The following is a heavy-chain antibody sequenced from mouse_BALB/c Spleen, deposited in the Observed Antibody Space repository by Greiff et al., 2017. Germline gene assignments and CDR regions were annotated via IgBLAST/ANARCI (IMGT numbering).Heavy chain of an antibody. CDR1: GYSITSGYS. V-gene: IGHV3-1*02. CDR2: IHYSGST. J-gene: IGHJ4*01. D-gene: IGHD3-2*02. CDR3: ARSGLYYAMDY. Sequence: VQLQQSGPDLVKPSQSLSLTCTVTGYSITSGYSWHWIRQFPGNKLEWMGYIHYSGSTNYNPSLKSRISITQDTSKNQFFLQWNAVTTEDTATYYSARSGLYYAMDYWGQGTSVTVSS.